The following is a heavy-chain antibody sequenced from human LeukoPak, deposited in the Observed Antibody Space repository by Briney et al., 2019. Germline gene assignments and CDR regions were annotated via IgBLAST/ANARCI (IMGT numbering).Heavy chain of an antibody. J-gene: IGHJ3*02. V-gene: IGHV1-2*06. CDR2: INPNSGGT. CDR1: GYTFTGYY. D-gene: IGHD4-17*01. Sequence: ASVKVSCKASGYTFTGYYMHWVRQAPGQGLEWMGRINPNSGGTNYAQKFQGRVTMTRDTSISTAYMEPSRLRSDDTAVYYCATTLAGDYHAFDIWGQGTMVTVSS. CDR3: ATTLAGDYHAFDI.